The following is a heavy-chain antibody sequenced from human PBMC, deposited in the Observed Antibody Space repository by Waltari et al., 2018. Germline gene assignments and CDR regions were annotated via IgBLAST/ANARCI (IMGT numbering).Heavy chain of an antibody. V-gene: IGHV4-34*01. J-gene: IGHJ4*02. CDR3: ARGMVIVVVPAATGNYFDY. CDR1: GGSFSGYY. CDR2: INPGGRT. D-gene: IGHD2-2*03. Sequence: QVQLQQWGAGLLKPSETLSLTCAVYGGSFSGYYWSWIRQPPGKGLEWIGEINPGGRTNYNPSLKRRVTISVDTSKNQFSLKLSSVTAADTAVYYCARGMVIVVVPAATGNYFDYWGQGTLVTVSS.